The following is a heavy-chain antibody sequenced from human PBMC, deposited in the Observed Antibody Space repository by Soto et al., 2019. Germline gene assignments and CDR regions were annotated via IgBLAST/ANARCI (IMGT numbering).Heavy chain of an antibody. CDR2: IIPILGIA. Sequence: GASVKVSCKASGGTFSSYTISWVRQAPGQGLERMGRIIPILGIANYAQKFQGRVTITADKSTSTAYMELSSLRSEDTAVYYCASGYCSGCSCSNPRNNWFYPWGQGTLGTVSS. V-gene: IGHV1-69*02. CDR1: GGTFSSYT. J-gene: IGHJ5*02. CDR3: ASGYCSGCSCSNPRNNWFYP. D-gene: IGHD2-15*01.